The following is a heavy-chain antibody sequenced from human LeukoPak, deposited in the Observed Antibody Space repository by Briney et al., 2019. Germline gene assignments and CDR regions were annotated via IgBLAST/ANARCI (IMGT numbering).Heavy chain of an antibody. V-gene: IGHV3-53*01. CDR2: IYSGGST. Sequence: PGGSLRLSCAASGFSVSSNYMSWVRQAPGKGLEWVSVIYSGGSTYYADSVKGRFTISRDNSKNTLNLQMNSLRAEDTAVYYCAYSSPFDSWGQGTLVTVSS. D-gene: IGHD6-19*01. J-gene: IGHJ4*02. CDR3: AYSSPFDS. CDR1: GFSVSSNY.